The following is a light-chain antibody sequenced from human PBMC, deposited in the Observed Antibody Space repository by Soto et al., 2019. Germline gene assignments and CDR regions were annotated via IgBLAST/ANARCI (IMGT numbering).Light chain of an antibody. V-gene: IGLV1-40*01. CDR2: SNT. Sequence: QSVLTQPPSVSGAPGQRVTISCTGSSSSIGPGYDVHWYQQLPGTAPKLLIYSNTNRPSGVPDRFSGSRSGTSASLAITGIQAEDEADYYCQSYDTSLSGGYLFGNGTKLTV. J-gene: IGLJ1*01. CDR3: QSYDTSLSGGYL. CDR1: SSSIGPGYD.